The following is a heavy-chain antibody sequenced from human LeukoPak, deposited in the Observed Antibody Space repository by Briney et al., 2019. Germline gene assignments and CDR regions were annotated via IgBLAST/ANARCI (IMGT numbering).Heavy chain of an antibody. V-gene: IGHV1-24*01. Sequence: ASVKVSCKVSGYTLTELSMHWVRQAPGKGLEWMGGFDPEDGETIYAQKFQGRVTMTEDTSTDTAYMGLSSLRSEDTAVYYCAPSPICGGDCYPPGDWGQGTLVTVSS. D-gene: IGHD2-21*02. CDR1: GYTLTELS. CDR3: APSPICGGDCYPPGD. J-gene: IGHJ4*02. CDR2: FDPEDGET.